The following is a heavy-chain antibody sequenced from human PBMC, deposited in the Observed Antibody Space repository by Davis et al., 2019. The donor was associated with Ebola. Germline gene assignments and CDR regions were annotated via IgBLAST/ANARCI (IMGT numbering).Heavy chain of an antibody. CDR1: GLTFSSYE. D-gene: IGHD2-8*01. CDR2: ISSSGNAI. J-gene: IGHJ6*02. V-gene: IGHV3-48*03. Sequence: PGGSLRPSCEPSGLTFSSYEVNWVRQAPAKGLEWVSYISSSGNAIYYADSVKGRFTISRDNAKNSLYLQMNSLRAEDTAVYYCARGNAYYSYYGLDVWGQGTTVTVSS. CDR3: ARGNAYYSYYGLDV.